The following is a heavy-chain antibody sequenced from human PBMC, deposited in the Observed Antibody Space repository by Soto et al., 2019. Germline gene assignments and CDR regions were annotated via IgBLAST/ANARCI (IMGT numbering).Heavy chain of an antibody. CDR1: GGTFSSYA. Sequence: WASVKVSCKASGGTFSSYAISWVRQAPGQGLEWMGGIIPIFGTANYAQKFQGRVTITADESTSTAYMELSSLRSEDTAVYYCASRENRIEYSSSSASDYWGQGTLVTVSS. CDR2: IIPIFGTA. CDR3: ASRENRIEYSSSSASDY. D-gene: IGHD6-6*01. V-gene: IGHV1-69*13. J-gene: IGHJ4*02.